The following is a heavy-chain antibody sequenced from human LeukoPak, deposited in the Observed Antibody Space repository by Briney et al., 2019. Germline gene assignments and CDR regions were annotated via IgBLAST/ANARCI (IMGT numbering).Heavy chain of an antibody. CDR2: ISSSSSYI. J-gene: IGHJ3*02. Sequence: PGGSLRLSCAASGFTFSSYSMNWVRQAPGKRLEWVSSISSSSSYIYYADSVKGRFTISRDNAKNSLYLQMNSLRAEDTAVYYCARTYYDILTGYYLSAFDIWGQGTMVTVSS. V-gene: IGHV3-21*01. CDR1: GFTFSSYS. D-gene: IGHD3-9*01. CDR3: ARTYYDILTGYYLSAFDI.